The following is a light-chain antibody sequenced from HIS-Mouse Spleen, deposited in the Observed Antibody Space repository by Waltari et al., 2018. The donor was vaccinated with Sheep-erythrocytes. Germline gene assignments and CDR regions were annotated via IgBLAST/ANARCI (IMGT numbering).Light chain of an antibody. J-gene: IGLJ3*02. Sequence: QSALTQPRSVSGSPGQSVTISCTGTSSDVGGYNYVSWYQQHPGKAPKLMIYDVSKRPSGVPDRFSGSTSGNTASLTISVLQAEDEADYYCCSYAGSYTFWVFGGGTKLTVL. CDR3: CSYAGSYTFWV. CDR1: SSDVGGYNY. V-gene: IGLV2-11*01. CDR2: DVS.